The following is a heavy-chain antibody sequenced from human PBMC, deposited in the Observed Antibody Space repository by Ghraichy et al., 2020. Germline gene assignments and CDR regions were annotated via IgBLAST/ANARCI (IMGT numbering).Heavy chain of an antibody. CDR1: GFTFDDYT. CDR3: AKDDSRRVTTYGMDV. CDR2: ISWDGGST. J-gene: IGHJ6*02. V-gene: IGHV3-43*01. Sequence: GGSLRLSCAASGFTFDDYTMHWVRQAPGKGLEWVSLISWDGGSTYYADSVKGRFTISRDNSKNSLYLQMNSLRTEDTALYYCAKDDSRRVTTYGMDVWGQGTTVTVSS. D-gene: IGHD4-17*01.